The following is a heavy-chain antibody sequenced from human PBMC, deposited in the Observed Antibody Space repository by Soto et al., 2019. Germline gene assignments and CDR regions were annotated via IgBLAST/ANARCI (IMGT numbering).Heavy chain of an antibody. CDR2: IIPIFGTA. Sequence: QVQLVQSGAEVKKPGSSVKVSCKASGGTFSSYAISWVRQAPGQGLEWMGGIIPIFGTANYAQKFQGRVTITADESTSTAYMELSSLRSEDTAVYYCARAVRTXXXXXXXGVVHYYYGMDVWGQGTTVTVSS. D-gene: IGHD2-15*01. J-gene: IGHJ6*02. CDR1: GGTFSSYA. CDR3: ARAVRTXXXXXXXGVVHYYYGMDV. V-gene: IGHV1-69*01.